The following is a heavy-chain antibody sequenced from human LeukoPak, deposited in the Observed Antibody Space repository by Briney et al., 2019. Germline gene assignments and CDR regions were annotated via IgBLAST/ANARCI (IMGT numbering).Heavy chain of an antibody. CDR3: ARAHRQGPFTIFGVVNWFDP. CDR1: GGTFSSYA. J-gene: IGHJ5*02. D-gene: IGHD3-3*01. CDR2: IIPIFGTA. V-gene: IGHV1-69*13. Sequence: ASVKVSCKASGGTFSSYAISWVRQAPGQGLEWMGGIIPIFGTANYAQKFQGRVTITADESTSTAYMELSSLRSEDTAVYYCARAHRQGPFTIFGVVNWFDPWGQGTLVTVSS.